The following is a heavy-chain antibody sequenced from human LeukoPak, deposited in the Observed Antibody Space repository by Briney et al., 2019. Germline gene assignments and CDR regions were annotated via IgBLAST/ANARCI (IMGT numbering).Heavy chain of an antibody. V-gene: IGHV3-30*04. J-gene: IGHJ5*02. D-gene: IGHD4-17*01. CDR3: ARDLGYGDYESRWFDP. Sequence: GGSLRLSCAASGFTFSSYAMHWVRQAPGKGVEWVAVISYDGSNKYYADSVKGRFTISRDNSKNTLYLQMNSLRAEDTALYYCARDLGYGDYESRWFDPWGQGTLVTVSS. CDR2: ISYDGSNK. CDR1: GFTFSSYA.